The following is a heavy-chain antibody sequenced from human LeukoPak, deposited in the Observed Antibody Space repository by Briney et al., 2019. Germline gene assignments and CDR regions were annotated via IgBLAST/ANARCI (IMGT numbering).Heavy chain of an antibody. CDR1: GFTLNNAW. D-gene: IGHD3-3*01. V-gene: IGHV3-15*01. CDR2: IKRETDGGTI. CDR3: TTDLYYDFWSGPPAGSDY. Sequence: KPGGSLRLSCAASGFTLNNAWMSWVRQAPGKGLEWLGRIKRETDGGTIDYAAPVKGRFTISRDDSKNTLYLQMNSLKTEDTAVYYCTTDLYYDFWSGPPAGSDYWGQGTLVTVSS. J-gene: IGHJ4*02.